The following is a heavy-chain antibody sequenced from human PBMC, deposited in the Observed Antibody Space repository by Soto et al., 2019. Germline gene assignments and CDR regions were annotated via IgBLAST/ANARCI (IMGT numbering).Heavy chain of an antibody. CDR2: IIPIFGTA. D-gene: IGHD3-10*01. CDR1: GGTFSSYA. Sequence: QVQLVQSGAEVKKPGSSVKVSCKASGGTFSSYAISWVRQAPVQGLEWMGGIIPIFGTANYAQKFQGRVTITADKSTSTAYMELSSLRSEDTAVYYCARKRGSNYYYYYGMDVWGQGTTVTVSS. J-gene: IGHJ6*01. CDR3: ARKRGSNYYYYYGMDV. V-gene: IGHV1-69*06.